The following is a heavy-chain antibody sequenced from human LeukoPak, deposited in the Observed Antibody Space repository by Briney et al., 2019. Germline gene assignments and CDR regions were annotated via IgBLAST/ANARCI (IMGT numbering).Heavy chain of an antibody. Sequence: ASVKVSCKASGYIFTGYYMHWVRQAPGQGLEWMGWINPNSGGTNYAQKFQGRITMTRDTSISTVYMELSRLTSDDTAVYYCARGRHCSGGSCYLDYWGQGTLVTVS. CDR3: ARGRHCSGGSCYLDY. D-gene: IGHD2-15*01. CDR1: GYIFTGYY. V-gene: IGHV1-2*02. J-gene: IGHJ4*02. CDR2: INPNSGGT.